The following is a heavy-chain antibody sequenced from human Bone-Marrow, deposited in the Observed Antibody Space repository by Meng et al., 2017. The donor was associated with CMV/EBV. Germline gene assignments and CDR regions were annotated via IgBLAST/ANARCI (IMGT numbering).Heavy chain of an antibody. V-gene: IGHV3-30*02. CDR2: IRYDGSNK. J-gene: IGHJ4*02. Sequence: GESLKISCAASGFTFSSYGMHWVRQAPGKGLEWVAFIRYDGSNKYYADSVKGRFTISRDNSKNTLYLQMNSLRAEDTAVYYCAKGGGVAPAAHKLSYCFDYWGQGTLVTVSS. CDR1: GFTFSSYG. D-gene: IGHD2-2*01. CDR3: AKGGGVAPAAHKLSYCFDY.